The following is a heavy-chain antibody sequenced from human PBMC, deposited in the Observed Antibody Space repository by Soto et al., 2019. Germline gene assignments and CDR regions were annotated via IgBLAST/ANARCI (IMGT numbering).Heavy chain of an antibody. J-gene: IGHJ3*02. V-gene: IGHV4-59*01. CDR2: IYYSGST. D-gene: IGHD3-22*01. CDR3: AREKGSSGYYDAEEDAFDI. Sequence: SETLSLTCTVSGGSISSYYWSWIRQPPGKGLGWIGYIYYSGSTNYNPSLKSRVTISVDTSKNQFSLKLSSVTAADTAVYYCAREKGSSGYYDAEEDAFDIWGQGTMVTVSS. CDR1: GGSISSYY.